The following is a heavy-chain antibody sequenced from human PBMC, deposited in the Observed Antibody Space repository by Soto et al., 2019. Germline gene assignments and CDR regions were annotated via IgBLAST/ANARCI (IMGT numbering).Heavy chain of an antibody. Sequence: PSETLSLTCAVYGGSFSGYYWSWIRQPPGKGLEWIGEINHSGRTNYNPSLKSRVSISVDTSKNQFSLRLSSVTAADTAVYYCASQRPTVTTFDYWGQGTPVTVSS. D-gene: IGHD4-17*01. CDR1: GGSFSGYY. V-gene: IGHV4-34*01. CDR3: ASQRPTVTTFDY. J-gene: IGHJ4*02. CDR2: INHSGRT.